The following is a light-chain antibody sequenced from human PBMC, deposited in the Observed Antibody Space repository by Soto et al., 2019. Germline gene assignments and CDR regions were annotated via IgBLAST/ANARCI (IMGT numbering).Light chain of an antibody. Sequence: QSALTQPGSVSGSPGQSITISCTGTSSDVGAYNYVSWYQQHPGKAPKLMIYEVTNRPSGVSTRFSGSKSGNTASLTISGLQAEDEADYYCSSFKGTNSFVFGTGTKVTVL. CDR2: EVT. V-gene: IGLV2-14*01. J-gene: IGLJ1*01. CDR3: SSFKGTNSFV. CDR1: SSDVGAYNY.